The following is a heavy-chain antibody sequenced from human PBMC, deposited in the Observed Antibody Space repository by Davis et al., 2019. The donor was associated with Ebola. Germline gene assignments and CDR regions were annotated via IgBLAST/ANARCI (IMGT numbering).Heavy chain of an antibody. J-gene: IGHJ4*02. D-gene: IGHD6-6*01. CDR3: ARDLTSYSSSSHY. Sequence: ASVKVSCKASGYTFTSYYMHWVRQAPGQGLEWMGWISAYNGNTNYAQKLQGRVTMTTDTSTSTAYMELRSLRSDDTAVYYCARDLTSYSSSSHYWGQGTLVTVSS. V-gene: IGHV1-18*04. CDR2: ISAYNGNT. CDR1: GYTFTSYY.